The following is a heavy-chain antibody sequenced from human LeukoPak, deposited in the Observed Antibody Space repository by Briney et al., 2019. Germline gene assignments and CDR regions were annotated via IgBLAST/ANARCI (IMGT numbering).Heavy chain of an antibody. CDR1: GGSISSSSYY. CDR2: IYYSGST. D-gene: IGHD6-13*01. J-gene: IGHJ4*02. V-gene: IGHV4-39*07. CDR3: ARTTFGSSWSQDRAPHFDY. Sequence: PSETLSLTCTVSGGSISSSSYYWGWIRQPPGKGLEWIGSIYYSGSTYYNPSLKSRVTISVDTSKNQFSLKLSSVTAADTAVYYCARTTFGSSWSQDRAPHFDYWGQGTLVTVSS.